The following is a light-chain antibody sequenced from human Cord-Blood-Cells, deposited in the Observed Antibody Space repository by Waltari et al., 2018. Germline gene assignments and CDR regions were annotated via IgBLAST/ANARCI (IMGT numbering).Light chain of an antibody. Sequence: QSVLTQPPSVSAAPGQKVTISCSGSSSNIGNNYVSWYQQLPGTAPKLLIYENNKRPAGVPDRCAGSKSGTSATLGITGLQTGDEADYYGGTWDSSLSADWVFGGGTKLTVL. CDR3: GTWDSSLSADWV. CDR2: ENN. CDR1: SSNIGNNY. J-gene: IGLJ3*02. V-gene: IGLV1-51*02.